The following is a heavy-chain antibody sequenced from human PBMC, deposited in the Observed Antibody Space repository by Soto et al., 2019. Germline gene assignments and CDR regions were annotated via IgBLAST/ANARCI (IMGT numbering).Heavy chain of an antibody. CDR3: AHYSSGWYGFDY. CDR1: GYTFTSYY. CDR2: INPSGGST. Sequence: QVQLVQSGAEVKKPGASVKVSCKASGYTFTSYYMHWVRQAPGQGLEWMGIINPSGGSTSYAQKFQGRVTMTRDTSTSTVYMELSSLRSEDTAVYYCAHYSSGWYGFDYWGQGTLVTVSS. V-gene: IGHV1-46*03. D-gene: IGHD6-19*01. J-gene: IGHJ4*02.